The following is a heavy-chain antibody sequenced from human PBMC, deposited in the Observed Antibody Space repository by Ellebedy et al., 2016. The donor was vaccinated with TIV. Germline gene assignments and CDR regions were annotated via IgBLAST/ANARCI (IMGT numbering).Heavy chain of an antibody. CDR3: AKTASGSYYGNPGWIPDY. CDR2: ISGDGGST. D-gene: IGHD1-26*01. CDR1: GFTFDDYA. J-gene: IGHJ4*02. V-gene: IGHV3-43*02. Sequence: GESLKISCAASGFTFDDYAMHWVRQAPGKGLEWVSLISGDGGSTYYADSVKGRFTISRDNSKNTLYLQMNSLRAEDTAVYYCAKTASGSYYGNPGWIPDYWGQGTLVTVSS.